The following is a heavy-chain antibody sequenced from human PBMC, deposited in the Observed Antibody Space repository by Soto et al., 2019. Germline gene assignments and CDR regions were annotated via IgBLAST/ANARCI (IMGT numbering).Heavy chain of an antibody. CDR3: ARANVPSSGYTEYYFDY. CDR2: IIPILGIA. Sequence: GASVKVSCKASGGTFSSYTISWVRQAPGQGLEWMGRIIPILGIANYAQKFQGRVTITADKSTSTAYMELSSLRSEDTAVYYCARANVPSSGYTEYYFDYWGQGTLVTVSS. V-gene: IGHV1-69*02. D-gene: IGHD3-22*01. J-gene: IGHJ4*02. CDR1: GGTFSSYT.